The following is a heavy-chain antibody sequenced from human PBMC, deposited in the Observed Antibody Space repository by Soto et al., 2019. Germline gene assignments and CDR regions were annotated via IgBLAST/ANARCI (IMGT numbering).Heavy chain of an antibody. D-gene: IGHD3-3*01. CDR1: GFTFSSYP. J-gene: IGHJ2*01. CDR3: ATLYYDFWSGYYRERYFDL. Sequence: GGSLKPPFAASGFTFSSYPMPWVRQAPGKGWGGLPVNHIVGSNKYYAYSVKGRFTISRDNSKNTLYLQMNSLRAEDTAVYYCATLYYDFWSGYYRERYFDLWGRGTLVTVSS. V-gene: IGHV3-30*04. CDR2: NHIVGSNK.